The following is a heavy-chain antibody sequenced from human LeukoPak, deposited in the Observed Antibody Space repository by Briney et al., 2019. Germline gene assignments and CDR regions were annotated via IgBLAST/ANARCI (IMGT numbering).Heavy chain of an antibody. CDR3: AKGEDSSGYYRLDY. CDR1: GFTFSSYA. CDR2: ISGSGGST. J-gene: IGHJ4*02. Sequence: GGSLRLSCAASGFTFSSYAMSWVRQAPGKGLEWVSAISGSGGSTYYADSVKGRFTISRDNSKNTLYLQMNSLRAEDAAVYYCAKGEDSSGYYRLDYWGQGTLVTVSS. D-gene: IGHD3-22*01. V-gene: IGHV3-23*01.